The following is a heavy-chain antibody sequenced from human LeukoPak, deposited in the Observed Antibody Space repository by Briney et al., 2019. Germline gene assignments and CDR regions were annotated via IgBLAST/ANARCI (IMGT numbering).Heavy chain of an antibody. Sequence: SVKVSCKASGGTFSSYAISWVRQAPGQGLEWMGGIIPIFGTANYAQKFQGRVTITADESTSTAYTELSSLRSEDTAVYYCARDPPSAYYYDSSGYGTPYYYGMDVWGQGTTVTVSS. D-gene: IGHD3-22*01. J-gene: IGHJ6*02. CDR3: ARDPPSAYYYDSSGYGTPYYYGMDV. CDR2: IIPIFGTA. V-gene: IGHV1-69*13. CDR1: GGTFSSYA.